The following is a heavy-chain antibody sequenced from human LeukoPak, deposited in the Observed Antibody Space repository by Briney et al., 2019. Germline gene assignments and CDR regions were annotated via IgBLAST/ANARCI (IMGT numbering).Heavy chain of an antibody. D-gene: IGHD6-13*01. Sequence: SETLSLTCTVSGGSISSSSYYWGWIRQPPGKGLEWIGSIYYSGSTYYNPSLKSRVTISVDTSKNQFSLKLSSVTAADTAVYYCARDFGLVAAAGTENYWGQGTLVTVSS. J-gene: IGHJ4*02. V-gene: IGHV4-39*02. CDR1: GGSISSSSYY. CDR3: ARDFGLVAAAGTENY. CDR2: IYYSGST.